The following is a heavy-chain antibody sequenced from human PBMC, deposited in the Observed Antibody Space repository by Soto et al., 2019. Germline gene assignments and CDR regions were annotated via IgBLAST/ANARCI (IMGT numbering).Heavy chain of an antibody. Sequence: QVQLQESGPGLVKPSETLSLTCTVSGGSISSYYWSWIRQPPGKGLEWIGYIFYSGSTDYNPSLKSRFTISVETSKNQFSLKLSSVTAAFLVVYYCTKRYGRVFEIGGQGTMVTVSS. CDR2: IFYSGST. D-gene: IGHD4-17*01. CDR3: TKRYGRVFEI. J-gene: IGHJ3*02. CDR1: GGSISSYY. V-gene: IGHV4-59*08.